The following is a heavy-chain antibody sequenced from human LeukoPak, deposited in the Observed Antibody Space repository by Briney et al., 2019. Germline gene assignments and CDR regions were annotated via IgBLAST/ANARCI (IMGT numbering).Heavy chain of an antibody. CDR3: ARGPAATAYYYYYMDV. V-gene: IGHV1-69*05. Sequence: SVKVSCKASGGTFSSYAISWVRQAPGQGLEWMGGIIPIFGTANYAQKFQGRVTITTDESTSTAYMELSSLRSEDTAVYYCARGPAATAYYYYYMDVWGKGTTVTVSS. D-gene: IGHD2-2*01. CDR1: GGTFSSYA. CDR2: IIPIFGTA. J-gene: IGHJ6*03.